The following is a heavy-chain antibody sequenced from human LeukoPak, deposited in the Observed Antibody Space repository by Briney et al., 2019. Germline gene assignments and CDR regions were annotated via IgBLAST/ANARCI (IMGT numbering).Heavy chain of an antibody. Sequence: SETLSLTCAVSGGSISCSNWWSWVRQPPGKGLEWIGEIYHSGSTNYNPSLKRRVTISVDKSKNQFSLKLSSVTAADTAVYYCARVRSSSPDHHWGQGTLVTVSS. J-gene: IGHJ1*01. D-gene: IGHD6-13*01. CDR2: IYHSGST. CDR1: GGSISCSNW. CDR3: ARVRSSSPDHH. V-gene: IGHV4-4*02.